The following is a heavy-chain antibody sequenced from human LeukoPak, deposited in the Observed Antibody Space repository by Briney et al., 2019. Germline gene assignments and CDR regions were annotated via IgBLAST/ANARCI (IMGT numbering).Heavy chain of an antibody. V-gene: IGHV4-34*01. J-gene: IGHJ4*02. CDR1: GGSFSGYY. CDR3: ASLEGQQLVV. Sequence: SETLSLTCAVYGGSFSGYYWSWIRQPPGKGLEWIGEINHSGSTNYNPSLKSRVTMSVDTSKNQFSLKLSSVTAADTAVYYCASLEGQQLVVWGQGTLVTVSS. CDR2: INHSGST. D-gene: IGHD6-13*01.